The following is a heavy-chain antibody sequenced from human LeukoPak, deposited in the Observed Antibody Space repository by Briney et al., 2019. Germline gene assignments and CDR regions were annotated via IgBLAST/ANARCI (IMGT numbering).Heavy chain of an antibody. CDR2: IRSKANSYAT. Sequence: GGSLRLSCAASGFTFSGSAMHWVHQASGKGLEWVGRIRSKANSYATAYAASVKGRFTISRDDSKNTAYLQMNSLRTEDTAVYYCTRIVGATNFDYWGQGTLVTVSS. V-gene: IGHV3-73*01. CDR3: TRIVGATNFDY. J-gene: IGHJ4*02. D-gene: IGHD1-26*01. CDR1: GFTFSGSA.